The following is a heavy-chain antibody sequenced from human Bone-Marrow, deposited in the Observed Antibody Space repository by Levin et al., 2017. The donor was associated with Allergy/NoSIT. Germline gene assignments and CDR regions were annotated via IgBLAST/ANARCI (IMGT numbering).Heavy chain of an antibody. CDR1: GFTFTDYY. V-gene: IGHV3-11*01. J-gene: IGHJ6*02. CDR3: ARDLVASAGAEGLWYYDYGLDV. CDR2: ISPSGKSI. D-gene: IGHD6-13*01. Sequence: PGGSLRLSCAASGFTFTDYYMNWLRQAPGKELEWIAYISPSGKSIFYGESVRGRFTISRDNAKASVYLQMNSLRPEDTALYYCARDLVASAGAEGLWYYDYGLDVWGQGTTVTVS.